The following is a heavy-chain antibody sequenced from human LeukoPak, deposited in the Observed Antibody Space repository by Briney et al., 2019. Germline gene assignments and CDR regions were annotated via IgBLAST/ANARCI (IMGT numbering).Heavy chain of an antibody. D-gene: IGHD2-15*01. Sequence: GRSLRLSCAASGFTFNSFAMHWVRQAPGKGLEWVAVIWYGGTNKYYADSVKGRFTISRDNAKNSLYLQMNSLRAEDTAVYYCAKGIGPESGPPYSTRFDYWGQGTLVTVSS. V-gene: IGHV3-33*03. J-gene: IGHJ4*02. CDR2: IWYGGTNK. CDR3: AKGIGPESGPPYSTRFDY. CDR1: GFTFNSFA.